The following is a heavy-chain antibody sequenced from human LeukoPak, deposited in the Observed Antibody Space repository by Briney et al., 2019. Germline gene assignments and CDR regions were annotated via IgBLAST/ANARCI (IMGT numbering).Heavy chain of an antibody. CDR3: ARDWGVGGRPGYMDV. CDR1: GGSISNKY. CDR2: IYYSGST. V-gene: IGHV4-59*01. Sequence: PSETLSLTCTVSGGSISNKYWSWIRQPPGKGLEWIGYIYYSGSTNYNPSLKSRATILVDTSKNQFSLKLSSVTAADTAVYFCARDWGVGGRPGYMDVWGKGTTVTVSS. J-gene: IGHJ6*03. D-gene: IGHD6-6*01.